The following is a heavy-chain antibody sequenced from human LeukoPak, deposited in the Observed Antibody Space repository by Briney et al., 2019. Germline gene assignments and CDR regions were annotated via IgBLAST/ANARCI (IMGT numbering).Heavy chain of an antibody. D-gene: IGHD4-17*01. CDR2: INPNSGGT. Sequence: GASVKVSCKASGYTFTGYYMHWVRQAPGQGLEWMGWINPNSGGTNYAQKFQGRVTMTRDTSISTAYMELSRLRSDDTAVYYCARVGKDMTTVTTASLHYWGQGTLVTVSS. J-gene: IGHJ4*02. CDR3: ARVGKDMTTVTTASLHY. V-gene: IGHV1-2*02. CDR1: GYTFTGYY.